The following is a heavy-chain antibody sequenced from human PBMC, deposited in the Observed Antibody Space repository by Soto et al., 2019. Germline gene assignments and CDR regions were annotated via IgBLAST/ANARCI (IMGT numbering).Heavy chain of an antibody. CDR3: ARRGPGTYFDY. Sequence: PGGSLRLSCAASGFTFRNHGMHWVRQAPGKGLEWVSAVSGSGGSTYYADSVKGRFTISRDNSKNTLYLQMNSLRAEDTAVYYCARRGPGTYFDYWGQGTLVTVSS. J-gene: IGHJ4*02. CDR2: VSGSGGST. D-gene: IGHD6-13*01. V-gene: IGHV3-23*01. CDR1: GFTFRNHG.